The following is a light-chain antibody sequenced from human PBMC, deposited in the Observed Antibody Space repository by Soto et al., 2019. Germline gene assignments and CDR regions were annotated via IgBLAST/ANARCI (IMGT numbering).Light chain of an antibody. V-gene: IGLV3-21*04. CDR1: NIGSKS. Sequence: SYELTQPPSVSVAPGKTARITCGENNIGSKSVHWYQQKPGQAPVLVIYYDSDRPSGIPERFSGSNSGNTATLTISRVEAGDEADYDCQVCDSSSDHVVFGGGSKLTVL. CDR3: QVCDSSSDHVV. J-gene: IGLJ2*01. CDR2: YDS.